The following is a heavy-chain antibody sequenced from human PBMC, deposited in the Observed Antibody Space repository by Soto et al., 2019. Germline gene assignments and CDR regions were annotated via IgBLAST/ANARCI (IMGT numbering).Heavy chain of an antibody. D-gene: IGHD3-10*01. V-gene: IGHV3-7*01. CDR1: GFMFGVYW. Sequence: EAQLVESGGGLVQPGGSLRLSCEASGFMFGVYWMSWVRQAPGKGLEWVANINDDGSERNYVDSVKGRFTISRDTPNNLLFLQMNSLRDEDTAVYYCARDSTGSGLDYGMDVWGQGTSVAVSS. J-gene: IGHJ6*02. CDR3: ARDSTGSGLDYGMDV. CDR2: INDDGSER.